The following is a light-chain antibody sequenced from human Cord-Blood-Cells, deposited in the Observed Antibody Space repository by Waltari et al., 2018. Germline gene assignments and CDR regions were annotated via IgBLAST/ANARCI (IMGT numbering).Light chain of an antibody. J-gene: IGKJ1*01. CDR3: QQYGSSPWT. CDR1: QSVSSSY. CDR2: CAS. V-gene: IGKV3-20*01. Sequence: VLTQSPGTLSSSPGERATLSCRASQSVSSSYLAWYQQKPGQAPRLLIYCASSRATGIPDRFSGSGSGTDFTLTISRLEPEDFAVYDCQQYGSSPWTFGQGTKVEIK.